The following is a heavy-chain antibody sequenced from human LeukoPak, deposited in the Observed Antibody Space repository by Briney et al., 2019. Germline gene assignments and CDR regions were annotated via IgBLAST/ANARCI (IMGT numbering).Heavy chain of an antibody. D-gene: IGHD3-22*01. V-gene: IGHV1-2*02. CDR2: IDPDTGDT. CDR1: GYTFIDHY. J-gene: IGHJ4*02. CDR3: ARAGHNSNSGGYDF. Sequence: ASVKVSCKPSGYTFIDHYLHWVRQAPGQGLESLGWIDPDTGDTNYPQKFQGRVTMTRDTSSSTAYMELNRLRSDDTAVYYCARAGHNSNSGGYDFWGLGTLVAVSS.